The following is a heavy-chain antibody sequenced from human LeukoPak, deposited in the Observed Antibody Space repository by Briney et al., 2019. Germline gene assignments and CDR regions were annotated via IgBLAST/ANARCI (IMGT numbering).Heavy chain of an antibody. D-gene: IGHD3-10*01. Sequence: SETLSLTCTVSGYSISSGYYWGWIRQPPGKGLEWIGSIYHSGSTYYNPSLKSRVTMSVDTPKNQFSLKLSSVTAADTAVYYCARHAAEGSIITMVRGPYYFDYWGQGTLVTVSS. V-gene: IGHV4-38-2*02. CDR3: ARHAAEGSIITMVRGPYYFDY. CDR2: IYHSGST. CDR1: GYSISSGYY. J-gene: IGHJ4*02.